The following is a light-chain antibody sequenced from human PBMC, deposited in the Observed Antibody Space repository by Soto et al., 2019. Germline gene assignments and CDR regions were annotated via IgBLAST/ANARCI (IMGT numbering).Light chain of an antibody. J-gene: IGLJ2*01. V-gene: IGLV1-40*01. CDR1: SSNIGALYD. CDR2: DNN. CDR3: QSYDNSLSGHVV. Sequence: QSVPTQPPSVSGAPGQRVTISCTGSSSNIGALYDVNWYQQLPGTAPKLLIYDNNNRPSGVPDRFSGSKSGTSASLAITGLQAEDEADYYCQSYDNSLSGHVVFGGGTQLTVL.